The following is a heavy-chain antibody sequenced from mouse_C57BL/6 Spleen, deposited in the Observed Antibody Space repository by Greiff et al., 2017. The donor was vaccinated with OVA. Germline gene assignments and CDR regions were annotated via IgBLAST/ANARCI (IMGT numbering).Heavy chain of an antibody. Sequence: QVQLQQPGAELVMPGASVKLSCKASGYTFTSYWMHWVKQRPGQGLEWIGEIDPSDSYTNYNQKFKGKSTLTVDKSSSTAYMQLSSLTSEDSAVYDCARASSYYSNSWFAYWGQGTLVTVSA. D-gene: IGHD2-5*01. CDR2: IDPSDSYT. CDR1: GYTFTSYW. J-gene: IGHJ3*01. CDR3: ARASSYYSNSWFAY. V-gene: IGHV1-69*01.